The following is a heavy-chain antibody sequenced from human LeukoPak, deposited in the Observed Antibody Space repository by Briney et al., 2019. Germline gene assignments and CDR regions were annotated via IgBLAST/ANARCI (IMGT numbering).Heavy chain of an antibody. CDR2: IYYSGST. CDR3: ARVVPYSSSRKDTSSMNWFDP. Sequence: SETLSLTCTVSGGSISSSSYYWGWIRQPPGKGLEWIGSIYYSGSTYYNPSLKSRVTISVDTSKNQFSLKLSSVTAADTAVYYCARVVPYSSSRKDTSSMNWFDPWGQGTLVTVSS. V-gene: IGHV4-39*07. D-gene: IGHD6-6*01. J-gene: IGHJ5*02. CDR1: GGSISSSSYY.